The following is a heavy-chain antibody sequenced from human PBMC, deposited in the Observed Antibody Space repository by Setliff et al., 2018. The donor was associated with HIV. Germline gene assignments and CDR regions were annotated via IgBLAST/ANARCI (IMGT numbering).Heavy chain of an antibody. CDR1: GFTFSSYW. D-gene: IGHD2-21*02. CDR3: ARGDTTPIYPNYMDV. CDR2: IKQDGSEK. J-gene: IGHJ6*03. V-gene: IGHV3-7*03. Sequence: PGGSLRLSCAASGFTFSSYWMSWVRQAPGKGLEWVANIKQDGSEKYYVDSVKGRFTISRDNAKNSLYLQMNSLRAEDTAVYYCARGDTTPIYPNYMDVWGKGTTVTVSS.